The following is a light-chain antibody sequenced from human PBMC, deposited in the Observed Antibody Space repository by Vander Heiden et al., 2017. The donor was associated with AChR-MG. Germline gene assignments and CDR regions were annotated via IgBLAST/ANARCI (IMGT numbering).Light chain of an antibody. CDR1: QSLSKN. CDR3: QQYNDCPIT. J-gene: IGKJ5*01. V-gene: IGKV3-15*01. Sequence: ASQSLSKNMAWYQQNPGQAPRLLIPGAATTATGYPARHRGWGSRTESTITISSLQAEDFAVYYRQQYNDCPITFGLGTRLEIK. CDR2: GAA.